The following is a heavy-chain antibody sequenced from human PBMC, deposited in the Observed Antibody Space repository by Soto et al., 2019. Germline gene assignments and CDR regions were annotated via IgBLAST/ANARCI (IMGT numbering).Heavy chain of an antibody. J-gene: IGHJ4*02. Sequence: GGSLRLSCAASGFTFSSYAMHWVRQAPGKGLEWVAVISYDGSNKYYADSVKGRFTTSRDNSKNTLYLQMNSLRAEDTAVYYCARERSPPGKDYYDSSGYYIIDYWGQGTLVTVSS. V-gene: IGHV3-30-3*01. CDR1: GFTFSSYA. CDR3: ARERSPPGKDYYDSSGYYIIDY. D-gene: IGHD3-22*01. CDR2: ISYDGSNK.